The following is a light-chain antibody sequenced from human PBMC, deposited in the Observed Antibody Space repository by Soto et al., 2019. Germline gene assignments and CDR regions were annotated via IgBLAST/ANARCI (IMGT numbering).Light chain of an antibody. CDR1: QGIRND. V-gene: IGKV1-6*01. CDR3: LQDYDYPRT. CDR2: AAS. J-gene: IGKJ2*01. Sequence: AIQMTQSPSSLSASVGDRVTITCRASQGIRNDLGWYQQRPWKAPKLLIYAASSLQTGVPSRFSGSGSGTDFTLTITSLQPEDFATYYCLQDYDYPRTFGQGTKLAIK.